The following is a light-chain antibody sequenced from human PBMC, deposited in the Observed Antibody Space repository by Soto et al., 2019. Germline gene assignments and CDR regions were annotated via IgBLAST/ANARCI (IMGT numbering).Light chain of an antibody. CDR2: AAS. CDR1: QSISYY. CDR3: QQSFSTPCT. Sequence: DIQMTQSPSSLSASVGDRVTITCRASQSISYYVNWYQQQPGKAPKLLISAASSLRGGVPSRFSGSGSGTDLTLTISSLEPEDFTTYYCQQSFSTPCTFRQGTRLDIK. V-gene: IGKV1-39*01. J-gene: IGKJ5*01.